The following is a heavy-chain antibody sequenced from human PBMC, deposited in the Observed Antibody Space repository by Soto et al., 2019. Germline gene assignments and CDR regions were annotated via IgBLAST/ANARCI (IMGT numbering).Heavy chain of an antibody. CDR1: GGTSSGYY. CDR2: INHSGST. V-gene: IGHV4-34*01. CDR3: ARVRYRRFDY. D-gene: IGHD4-4*01. J-gene: IGHJ4*02. Sequence: PSETLCLRCTVYGGTSSGYYWSWIRQPPGKELEWIGEINHSGSTNYNPSLKSRVTISVDTSKNQFSLKLSSVTAADTAVYYCARVRYRRFDYWGQGTLVTVS.